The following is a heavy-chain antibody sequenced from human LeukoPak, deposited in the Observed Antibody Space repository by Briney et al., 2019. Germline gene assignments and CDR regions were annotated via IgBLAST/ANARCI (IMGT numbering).Heavy chain of an antibody. CDR1: GFTFSSYS. D-gene: IGHD5-18*01. Sequence: PGGSLRLSCAASGFTFSSYSMNWVRQAPGKGLEWVSSISSSSSYIYYADSVKGRFTISRDNAKNSLYLQTNSLRAEDTAVYYCATGSYGDYWGQGTLVTVSS. V-gene: IGHV3-21*01. CDR3: ATGSYGDY. J-gene: IGHJ4*02. CDR2: ISSSSSYI.